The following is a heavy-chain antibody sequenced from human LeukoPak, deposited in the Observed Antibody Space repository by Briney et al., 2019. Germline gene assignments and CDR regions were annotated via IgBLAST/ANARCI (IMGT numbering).Heavy chain of an antibody. CDR3: ARDYCSSSFCYGGGPYYFDC. J-gene: IGHJ4*02. D-gene: IGHD2-2*01. Sequence: GESLKISCAASGFTFSTYSMNWVRQAPGRGLEWVSYISSSSSYIYYADSVKGRFTISRDNAKNSLYLQMNSLRDEDTAVYYCARDYCSSSFCYGGGPYYFDCWGQGTLVTVSS. V-gene: IGHV3-48*02. CDR2: ISSSSSYI. CDR1: GFTFSTYS.